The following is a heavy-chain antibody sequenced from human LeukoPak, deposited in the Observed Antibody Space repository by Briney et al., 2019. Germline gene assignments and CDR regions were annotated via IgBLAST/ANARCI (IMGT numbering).Heavy chain of an antibody. Sequence: PSETLSLTCTVSGGSISSYYWSWIRQPPGKGLEWLGYIYYSGSTNYNPSLKSRVTISVDTSKNQFSLKLSSVTAADTAVYYCARGYYDILTGYYANWFDPWGQGTLVTVSS. CDR1: GGSISSYY. J-gene: IGHJ5*02. V-gene: IGHV4-59*01. CDR3: ARGYYDILTGYYANWFDP. D-gene: IGHD3-9*01. CDR2: IYYSGST.